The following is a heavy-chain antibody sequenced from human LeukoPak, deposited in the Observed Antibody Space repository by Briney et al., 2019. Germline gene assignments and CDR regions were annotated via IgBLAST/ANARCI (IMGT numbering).Heavy chain of an antibody. CDR1: GGTFISYA. D-gene: IGHD6-13*01. CDR3: ARDFSSWYERPHTGFDY. J-gene: IGHJ4*02. Sequence: SVKVSCKASGGTFISYAISWVRQAPGQGLEWMGGIIPIFGTANYAQKFQGRVTITADESTSTAYMELSSLRSEDTAVYYCARDFSSWYERPHTGFDYWGQGTLVTVSS. CDR2: IIPIFGTA. V-gene: IGHV1-69*13.